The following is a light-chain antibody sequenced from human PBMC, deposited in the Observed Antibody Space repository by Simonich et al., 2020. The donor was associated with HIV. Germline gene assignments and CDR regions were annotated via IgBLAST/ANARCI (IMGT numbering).Light chain of an antibody. CDR3: QQYGSSPYT. CDR1: QSVSRSY. J-gene: IGKJ2*01. CDR2: DAS. Sequence: EIVMTQSPATLSVSPGERATLSCRASQSVSRSYLAWYQQKPGLAPRLLIYDASNRATGIPDRFSGSGSGTDFTLTISRLEPQDFAVYYCQQYGSSPYTFGQGTKLEIK. V-gene: IGKV3D-20*01.